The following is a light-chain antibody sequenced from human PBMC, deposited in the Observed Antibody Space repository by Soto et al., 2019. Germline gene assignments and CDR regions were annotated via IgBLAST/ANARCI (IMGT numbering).Light chain of an antibody. Sequence: DIVMTQSPLSLPVTPGESASISCRSSQSLLQSDGYNYLDWYLQKPGQSPQFLIYLGSNRASGVPDRFSGSGSGTDFTLKISRVEAEDVGVYYCMQALQHPLTFGQGTKVEIK. CDR3: MQALQHPLT. CDR1: QSLLQSDGYNY. V-gene: IGKV2-28*01. J-gene: IGKJ1*01. CDR2: LGS.